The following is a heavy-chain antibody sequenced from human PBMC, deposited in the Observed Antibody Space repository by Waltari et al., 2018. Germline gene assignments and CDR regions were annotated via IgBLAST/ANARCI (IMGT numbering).Heavy chain of an antibody. J-gene: IGHJ5*02. CDR2: INHSGST. Sequence: QVQLQQWGAGLLKPSETLSLTCAVYGGSFSGYYWSWIRQPPGKGLEWIGEINHSGSTNYHPSLKSRVTISVDTSKNQFSLKLSSVTAADTAVYYCARAGHPRIAAAGTNWFDPWGQGTLVTVSS. CDR3: ARAGHPRIAAAGTNWFDP. D-gene: IGHD6-13*01. CDR1: GGSFSGYY. V-gene: IGHV4-34*01.